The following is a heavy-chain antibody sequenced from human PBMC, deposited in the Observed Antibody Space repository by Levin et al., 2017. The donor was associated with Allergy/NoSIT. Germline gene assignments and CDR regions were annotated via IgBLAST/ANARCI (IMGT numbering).Heavy chain of an antibody. CDR1: GFTLSSYW. J-gene: IGHJ4*02. CDR2: INTDGSTT. CDR3: ARDVGGYNTFDY. D-gene: IGHD5-24*01. V-gene: IGHV3-74*01. Sequence: GESLKISCAASGFTLSSYWMHWVRQAPGKGLVWVSHINTDGSTTNYADSVKGRFTISRDNAKNSLYLQMNSLRAEDTAVYYCARDVGGYNTFDYWGQGTLVTVSS.